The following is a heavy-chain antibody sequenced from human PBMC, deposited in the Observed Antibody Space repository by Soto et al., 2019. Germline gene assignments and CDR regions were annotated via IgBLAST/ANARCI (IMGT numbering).Heavy chain of an antibody. V-gene: IGHV2-5*02. J-gene: IGHJ4*02. Sequence: QITLNESGPTVVRPTETLTLTCRFSGFSLTTSGVGVGWISQSPGKAPEWLALIYWDDDKRYSASLKSRLTITKDTSKNQVVLTVSDLDPTDTATYYCAHRVLRTVFGLVTTTAIDFDFWGQGTPVAVSS. CDR2: IYWDDDK. D-gene: IGHD3-3*01. CDR1: GFSLTTSGVG. CDR3: AHRVLRTVFGLVTTTAIDFDF.